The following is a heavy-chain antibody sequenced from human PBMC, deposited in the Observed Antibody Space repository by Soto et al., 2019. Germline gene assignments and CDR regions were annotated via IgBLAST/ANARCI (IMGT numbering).Heavy chain of an antibody. CDR2: INPSGGST. D-gene: IGHD3-3*01. CDR1: GYTFTSYY. CDR3: ARDPSYDFWSGYSSHYGMDV. Sequence: ASVNVSCKSSGYTFTSYYIHWVRQAPGQGLECMGIINPSGGSTSYAQKFQGRVTMTRDTSTSTVYMELSSLRSEDTAVYYCARDPSYDFWSGYSSHYGMDVWGQGTTVTVSS. V-gene: IGHV1-46*01. J-gene: IGHJ6*02.